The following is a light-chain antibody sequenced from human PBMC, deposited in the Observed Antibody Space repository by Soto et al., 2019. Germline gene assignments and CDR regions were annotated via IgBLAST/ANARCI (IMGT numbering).Light chain of an antibody. CDR1: QGISSF. Sequence: DIPLTQSPSFLSASVGDRVTITCRASQGISSFLAWYHQKPGKAPNLLIYAASTLQSGVPSRFSGSGSGTEFTLTISSLQSEDFATYYCQQLKSFPLTFGGGTKVESK. J-gene: IGKJ4*01. CDR3: QQLKSFPLT. V-gene: IGKV1-9*01. CDR2: AAS.